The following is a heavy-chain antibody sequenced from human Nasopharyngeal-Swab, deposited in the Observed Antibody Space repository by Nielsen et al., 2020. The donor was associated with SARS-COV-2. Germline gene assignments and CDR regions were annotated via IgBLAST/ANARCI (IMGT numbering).Heavy chain of an antibody. CDR3: ARYYREGSGYFYYGMDV. D-gene: IGHD3-22*01. J-gene: IGHJ6*02. CDR2: ISYDGSNK. CDR1: GFTFSSYA. Sequence: GESLKISCAASGFTFSSYAMHWVRQAPGKGLEWVAVISYDGSNKYYADSVKGRFTISRDNSKNTLYLQMNSLRAEDTAVYYRARYYREGSGYFYYGMDVWGQGTTVTVSS. V-gene: IGHV3-30-3*01.